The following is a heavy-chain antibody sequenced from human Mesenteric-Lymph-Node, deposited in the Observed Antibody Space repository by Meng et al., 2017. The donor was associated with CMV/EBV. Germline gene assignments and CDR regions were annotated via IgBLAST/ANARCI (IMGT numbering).Heavy chain of an antibody. CDR1: GGSLSGYY. D-gene: IGHD3-22*01. CDR2: VSYSGST. Sequence: GSLRLSCTVSGGSLSGYYWHWIRQPPGRGLEWIGYVSYSGSTNYNPSLKSRVTISGDTSKNQFSLQLTSVTAADTAVYYCARVRYYDSSGYFDSWGQGTLVTVSS. J-gene: IGHJ4*02. V-gene: IGHV4-59*01. CDR3: ARVRYYDSSGYFDS.